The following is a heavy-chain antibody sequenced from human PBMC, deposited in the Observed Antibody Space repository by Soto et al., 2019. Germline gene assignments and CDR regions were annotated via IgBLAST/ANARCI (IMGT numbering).Heavy chain of an antibody. CDR3: ARGAITIFGVVIIPVRNYGMEV. CDR1: GYTFTSYY. CDR2: INPSGGST. V-gene: IGHV1-46*01. D-gene: IGHD3-3*01. J-gene: IGHJ6*02. Sequence: GASVKVSCKASGYTFTSYYMHWVRQAPGQGLEWMGIINPSGGSTSYAQKFQGRVTMTRDTSTSTVYMELSSLRSEDTAVYYCARGAITIFGVVIIPVRNYGMEVWGQGTTVTVSS.